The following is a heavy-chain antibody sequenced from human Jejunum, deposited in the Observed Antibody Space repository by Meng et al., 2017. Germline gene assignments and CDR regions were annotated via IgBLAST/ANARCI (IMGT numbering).Heavy chain of an antibody. CDR3: ARSGPYSSGSNILFDF. Sequence: GESLKISCAASGFTFNSYFMNWVRQAPGRGLEWVANIKQDGSDKYYVDSVKGRFTNSRDNAKNSLYLQMNSLSAEDTAVYYCARSGPYSSGSNILFDFWGQGSLVTVSS. CDR1: GFTFNSYF. D-gene: IGHD3-10*01. V-gene: IGHV3-7*01. J-gene: IGHJ4*02. CDR2: IKQDGSDK.